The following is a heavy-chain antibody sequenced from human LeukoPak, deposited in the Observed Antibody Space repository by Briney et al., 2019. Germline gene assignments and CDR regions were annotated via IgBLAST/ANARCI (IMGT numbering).Heavy chain of an antibody. D-gene: IGHD3-10*01. Sequence: GESLKISCKGSGYSFTNYWISWVRQMPGKGLEWMGRIDPSDSYTNYSPSFEGHVTIPADNSITTASPQWSRLKASDTAIYYCARHQYSYGSSLDYWGQGTLVTVSS. CDR3: ARHQYSYGSSLDY. V-gene: IGHV5-10-1*01. J-gene: IGHJ4*02. CDR1: GYSFTNYW. CDR2: IDPSDSYT.